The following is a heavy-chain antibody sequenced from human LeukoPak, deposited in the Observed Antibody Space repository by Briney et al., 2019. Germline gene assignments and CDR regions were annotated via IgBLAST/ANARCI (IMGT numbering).Heavy chain of an antibody. CDR3: ARDRGGLRYFDWLSWFDP. CDR2: ISAYSGNT. J-gene: IGHJ5*02. V-gene: IGHV1-18*01. D-gene: IGHD3-9*01. Sequence: ASVKVSCKASGYTFTSYGISWVRQAPGQGLEWMGWISAYSGNTNYAQKLQGRVTMTTDTSTSTAYMELRSQRSDDTAVYYCARDRGGLRYFDWLSWFDPWGQGTLVTVSS. CDR1: GYTFTSYG.